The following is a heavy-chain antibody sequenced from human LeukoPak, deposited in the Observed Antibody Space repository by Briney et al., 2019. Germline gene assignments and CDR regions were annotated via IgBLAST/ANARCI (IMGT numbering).Heavy chain of an antibody. CDR3: ASIYYDSSGYHYYFDY. CDR1: GFTFSSYG. V-gene: IGHV3-NL1*01. J-gene: IGHJ4*02. CDR2: IYSGGST. Sequence: AGGSLRLSCAASGFTFSSYGMHWVRQAPGKGLEWVSVIYSGGSTYYADSVKGRFTISRDNSKNTLYLQMNSLRAEDTAVYYCASIYYDSSGYHYYFDYWGQGTLVTVSS. D-gene: IGHD3-22*01.